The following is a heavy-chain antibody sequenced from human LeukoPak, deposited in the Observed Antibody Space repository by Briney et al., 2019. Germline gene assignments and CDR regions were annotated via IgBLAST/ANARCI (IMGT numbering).Heavy chain of an antibody. V-gene: IGHV1-2*02. CDR2: INPNSGGT. Sequence: ASVKVSCKASGYTFTGYYMHWVRQAPGQGLEWMGWINPNSGGTNYAQKFQGRVTMTADESTSTAYMELSSLRSEDTAVYYCARDGIVVVPAATSDTAMVHYYYSMDVWGKGTTVTVSS. J-gene: IGHJ6*03. CDR1: GYTFTGYY. D-gene: IGHD2-2*01. CDR3: ARDGIVVVPAATSDTAMVHYYYSMDV.